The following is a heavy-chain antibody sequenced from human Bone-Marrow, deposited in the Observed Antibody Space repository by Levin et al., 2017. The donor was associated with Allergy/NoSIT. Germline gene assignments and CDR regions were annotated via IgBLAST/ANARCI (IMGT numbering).Heavy chain of an antibody. J-gene: IGHJ5*02. CDR1: GFTFSSYS. V-gene: IGHV3-48*02. CDR3: ARDAGA. Sequence: GESLKISCAASGFTFSSYSMNWVRQAPGKGLEWVSYIRSSGKVIYYADSVKGRFTISRDNGKDSLYLQMNSLRDEDTAVYYCARDAGAWGQGTLVTVSS. CDR2: IRSSGKVI.